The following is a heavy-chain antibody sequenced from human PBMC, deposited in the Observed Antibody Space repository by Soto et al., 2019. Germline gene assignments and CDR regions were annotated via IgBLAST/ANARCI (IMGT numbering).Heavy chain of an antibody. Sequence: VRLQESGPRLVKPSETLSLTCTVSDGTMISYYWSWIRQAPGRGLEWIGIIYYAGGTKYNPSLTSRVTISVDTSKNQCALTVTSVTAADTAVYYCARRILATETFDYWGQGTLVTVSS. CDR2: IYYAGGT. CDR1: DGTMISYY. J-gene: IGHJ4*02. D-gene: IGHD5-12*01. V-gene: IGHV4-59*08. CDR3: ARRILATETFDY.